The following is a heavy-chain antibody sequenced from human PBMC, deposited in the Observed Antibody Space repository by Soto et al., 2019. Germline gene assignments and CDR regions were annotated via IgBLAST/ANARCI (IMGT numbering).Heavy chain of an antibody. Sequence: PGGSRRLSWTASGGSFNSDGIHWVRHAPGKGLEWVAVIGTDGTTVIYGESVKGRFSISRDSSSNTLYLQMNGLRPEDTADYYCAKEKRHNDWDFDFWGQGTLVPVSA. CDR2: IGTDGTTV. J-gene: IGHJ4*02. V-gene: IGHV3-30*18. CDR3: AKEKRHNDWDFDF. D-gene: IGHD1-1*01. CDR1: GGSFNSDG.